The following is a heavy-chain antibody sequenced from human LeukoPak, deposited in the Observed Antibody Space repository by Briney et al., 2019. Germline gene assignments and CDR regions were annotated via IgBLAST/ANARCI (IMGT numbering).Heavy chain of an antibody. V-gene: IGHV3-23*01. CDR1: GFTFSSYA. CDR2: ISGSGGST. D-gene: IGHD3-10*01. CDR3: AKEGRFGELSAEGFDY. J-gene: IGHJ4*02. Sequence: PGGSLRLSCAASGFTFSSYAMSWVRQAPGKGLEWVSAISGSGGSTYYADSVKGRFTISRDNSKNTLYLQMNSLRAEDTAVYYCAKEGRFGELSAEGFDYWGQGTLVTVSS.